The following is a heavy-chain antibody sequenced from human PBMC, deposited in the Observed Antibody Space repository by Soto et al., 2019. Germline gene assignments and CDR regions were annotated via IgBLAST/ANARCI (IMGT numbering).Heavy chain of an antibody. CDR3: ARHIRPYYYDSSGYPDY. CDR2: IYYSGST. J-gene: IGHJ4*02. D-gene: IGHD3-22*01. V-gene: IGHV4-39*01. CDR1: GGSISSSSYY. Sequence: SLTCTVSGGSISSSSYYWGWIRQPPGKGLEWIGSIYYSGSTYYNPSLKSRVTISVDTSKNQFSLKLSSVTAADTAVYYCARHIRPYYYDSSGYPDYWGQGTLVTVSS.